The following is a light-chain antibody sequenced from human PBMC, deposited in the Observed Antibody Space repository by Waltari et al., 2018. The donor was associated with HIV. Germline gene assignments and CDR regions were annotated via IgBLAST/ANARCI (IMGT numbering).Light chain of an antibody. CDR3: QQYGSSPSII. Sequence: EIVLTQSPGTLSLSPGERATLPCRASPSGGSSSLAWFQQKPGQAPRLLIYGTSSKATGTPDKFSGSGSGTDFTLTISRLEPEDFAVYYCQQYGSSPSIIFGQGTRLEIK. CDR2: GTS. CDR1: PSGGSSS. V-gene: IGKV3-20*01. J-gene: IGKJ5*01.